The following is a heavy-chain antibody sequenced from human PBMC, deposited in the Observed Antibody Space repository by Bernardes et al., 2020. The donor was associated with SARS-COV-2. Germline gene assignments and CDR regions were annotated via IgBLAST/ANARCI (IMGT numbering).Heavy chain of an antibody. CDR1: GGSISGYY. V-gene: IGHV4-59*01. CDR2: VYYSGST. D-gene: IGHD1-1*01. CDR3: ARELERPGWFDP. J-gene: IGHJ5*02. Sequence: SETLSLTCIVSGGSISGYYWSWLRQPPGKGLEWIGYVYYSGSTNYNPSLKTRVTISVDTSENQFSLTLNSVTAADTAVYYCARELERPGWFDPWGQGTLVIVSS.